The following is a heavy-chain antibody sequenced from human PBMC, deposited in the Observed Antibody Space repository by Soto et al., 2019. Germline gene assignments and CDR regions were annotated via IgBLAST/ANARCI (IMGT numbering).Heavy chain of an antibody. V-gene: IGHV3-23*01. CDR1: GLTFSSYA. Sequence: GGSLRLSCAASGLTFSSYAMSWVRQAPGKGLEWVSAISGSGGSTYYADSVKGRFTISRDNSKNTLYLQMNSLRAEDTAVYYCAKDQGNLEWFPDYWGQGTLVTVSS. CDR2: ISGSGGST. J-gene: IGHJ4*02. D-gene: IGHD3-3*01. CDR3: AKDQGNLEWFPDY.